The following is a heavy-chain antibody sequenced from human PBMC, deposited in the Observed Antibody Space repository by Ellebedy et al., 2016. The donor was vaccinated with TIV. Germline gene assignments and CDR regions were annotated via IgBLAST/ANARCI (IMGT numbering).Heavy chain of an antibody. D-gene: IGHD2-15*01. V-gene: IGHV4-59*01. J-gene: IGHJ4*02. Sequence: SETLSLXXSVYGGFISSYYWSWIRQPPGKGLEWIGYIYNSGTTNYNPSLKSRVTISVDTSKNQFSLKLNSVTAADTAVYYCARIESYSVRDWGQGTLVTVSS. CDR2: IYNSGTT. CDR1: GGFISSYY. CDR3: ARIESYSVRD.